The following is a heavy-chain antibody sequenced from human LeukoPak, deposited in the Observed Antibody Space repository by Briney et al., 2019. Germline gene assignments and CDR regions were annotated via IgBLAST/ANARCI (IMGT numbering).Heavy chain of an antibody. D-gene: IGHD3-22*01. V-gene: IGHV3-7*01. Sequence: GGSLRLSCAASGFTFSSYWMSWVRQAPGKGLEWVANIKQDGSEKYYVDSVKGRFTISRDNAKNSLYLQMNSLRAEDTAVYYCARTLHYYDSSGHIDYWGQGTLVTVSS. J-gene: IGHJ4*02. CDR2: IKQDGSEK. CDR3: ARTLHYYDSSGHIDY. CDR1: GFTFSSYW.